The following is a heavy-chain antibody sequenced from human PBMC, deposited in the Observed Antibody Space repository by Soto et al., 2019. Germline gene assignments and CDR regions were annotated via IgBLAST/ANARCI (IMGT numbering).Heavy chain of an antibody. CDR2: ISWNSGSI. Sequence: EVQLVESGGGLVQPGRSLRLSCAASGFTFDDYAMHWVRQAPGKGLEWVSGISWNSGSIGYADSVKGRFTISRDNAKNSLYLQMNSLRAEDTALYYCAKGLGSLATQYEVDYWGQGTLVTFSS. CDR3: AKGLGSLATQYEVDY. D-gene: IGHD6-13*01. J-gene: IGHJ4*02. CDR1: GFTFDDYA. V-gene: IGHV3-9*01.